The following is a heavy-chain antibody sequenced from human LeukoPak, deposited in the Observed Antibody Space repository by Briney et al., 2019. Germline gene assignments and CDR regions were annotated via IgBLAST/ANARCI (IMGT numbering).Heavy chain of an antibody. J-gene: IGHJ5*02. CDR3: ARATYYDSTRFDP. Sequence: SETLSLTCTISGGSVSDYYWSWIRQSPGKGLEWIGYIYHTGSTSYSPSLKSRVTISADTSQNQFSLKLSSVTAADTAVYYCARATYYDSTRFDPWGQGTLVTVSS. CDR2: IYHTGST. CDR1: GGSVSDYY. V-gene: IGHV4-59*02. D-gene: IGHD3-22*01.